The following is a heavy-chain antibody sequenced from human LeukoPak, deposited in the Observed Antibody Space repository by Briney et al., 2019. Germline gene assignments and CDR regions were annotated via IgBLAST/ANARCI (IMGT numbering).Heavy chain of an antibody. CDR2: IRGSGGNM. V-gene: IGHV3-23*01. D-gene: IGHD3-16*02. J-gene: IGHJ2*01. CDR1: GFTFSSYA. Sequence: GGSLRLSCAASGFTFSSYAMSWVRQAPGKGLERVSTIRGSGGNMYYADSVKGRFTISRDNSRNTLYLQMNGLRAEDTAVYYCARDFDYVWGSYRLWYFDLWGRGTLVTVSS. CDR3: ARDFDYVWGSYRLWYFDL.